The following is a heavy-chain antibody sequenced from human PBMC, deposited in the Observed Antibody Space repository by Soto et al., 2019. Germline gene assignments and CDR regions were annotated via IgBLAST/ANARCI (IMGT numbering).Heavy chain of an antibody. D-gene: IGHD4-17*01. V-gene: IGHV3-21*01. CDR2: ITSGGTYI. CDR1: GFSFSTSS. Sequence: PGGSLRLSCAASGFSFSTSSMNWVRQAPGKGLEWVSSITSGGTYIYYADSVKGRFTISRDNAENSLYLQMNSLRAEDTAVYYCARGLPTQFDPWGQGTLVTVSS. CDR3: ARGLPTQFDP. J-gene: IGHJ5*02.